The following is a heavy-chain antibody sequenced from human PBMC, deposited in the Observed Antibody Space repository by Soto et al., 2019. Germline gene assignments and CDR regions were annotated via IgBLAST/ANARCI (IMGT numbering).Heavy chain of an antibody. D-gene: IGHD6-13*01. Sequence: SEALSLTFTGSGCSVSSGSYHWGWIRQPPGKGLEWIGYIYYSGSTNYNPSLKSRSTISGETSKNQFSLKLSCVTAADTAVYYCARDWRAAAGTGGYHYYRMDVWGPGTTVLVSS. CDR3: ARDWRAAAGTGGYHYYRMDV. J-gene: IGHJ6*02. CDR1: GCSVSSGSYH. V-gene: IGHV4-61*01. CDR2: IYYSGST.